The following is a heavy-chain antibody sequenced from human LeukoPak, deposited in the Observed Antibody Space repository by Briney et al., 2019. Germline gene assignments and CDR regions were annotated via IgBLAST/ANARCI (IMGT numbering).Heavy chain of an antibody. CDR1: GGSISSYY. CDR2: IYYSGST. J-gene: IGHJ3*02. D-gene: IGHD6-13*01. V-gene: IGHV4-59*01. Sequence: SETLSLISTVSGGSISSYYRGWIRQPPGKGLEWIGYIYYSGSTNYNPSLKSRVTISVDTSKNQFSLKLSSVTAADTAVYYCARAEYSSSLVASFDIWGQ. CDR3: ARAEYSSSLVASFDI.